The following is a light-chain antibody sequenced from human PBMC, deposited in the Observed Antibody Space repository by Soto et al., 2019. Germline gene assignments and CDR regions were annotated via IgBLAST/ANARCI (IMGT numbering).Light chain of an antibody. J-gene: IGLJ1*01. V-gene: IGLV2-14*01. CDR1: SSDVGGYNY. Sequence: QSVLTQPASVSGSPGQSITISCTGTSSDVGGYNYVSWYQQYPGKAPKLMIYEVSNRPSGVSNCFSGSKSGNTASLTISGLQAEDEADYYCSSYTSSSTHYVFGTGTKVTVL. CDR2: EVS. CDR3: SSYTSSSTHYV.